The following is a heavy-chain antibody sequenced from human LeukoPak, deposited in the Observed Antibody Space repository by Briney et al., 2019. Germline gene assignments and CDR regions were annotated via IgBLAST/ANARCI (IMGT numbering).Heavy chain of an antibody. CDR1: GGSISSSY. D-gene: IGHD4-23*01. CDR2: IYTSGST. J-gene: IGHJ4*02. CDR3: ARDTYGGNSPYFDY. V-gene: IGHV4-4*07. Sequence: SETLSLTCTASGGSISSSYWSWIRQPAGKGLEWIGRIYTSGSTNYNPSLKSRVTMSVDTSKNQFSLKLSSVTAADTAVYYCARDTYGGNSPYFDYWGQGTLVTVSS.